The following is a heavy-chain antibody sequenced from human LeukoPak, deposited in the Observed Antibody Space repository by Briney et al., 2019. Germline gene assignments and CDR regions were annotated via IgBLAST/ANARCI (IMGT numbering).Heavy chain of an antibody. CDR3: ARVGGYRSFDY. V-gene: IGHV3-48*03. Sequence: GGSMRLSCAASGFTFSSYEMNWVRQAPGKGLEWVSYISSSGSTIYYADSVKGRFTISRDNAKNSLYLQMNSLRAEDTAVYYCARVGGYRSFDYWGQGTLVTVSS. CDR2: ISSSGSTI. D-gene: IGHD5-12*01. J-gene: IGHJ4*02. CDR1: GFTFSSYE.